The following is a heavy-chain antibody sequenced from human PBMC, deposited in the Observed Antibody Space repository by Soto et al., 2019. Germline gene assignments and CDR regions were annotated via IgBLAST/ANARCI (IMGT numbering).Heavy chain of an antibody. CDR2: INPSGGST. D-gene: IGHD3-22*01. Sequence: GASVKVSCKASGYTFTNYYIHCVRQAPGHGLEWMGIINPSGGSTTSAQKFQGRLTMTRDTSTNTVYMELSSLRSEDTAVYYCARSHDSSGHHLDYWGQGTLVTVSS. CDR3: ARSHDSSGHHLDY. CDR1: GYTFTNYY. J-gene: IGHJ4*02. V-gene: IGHV1-46*01.